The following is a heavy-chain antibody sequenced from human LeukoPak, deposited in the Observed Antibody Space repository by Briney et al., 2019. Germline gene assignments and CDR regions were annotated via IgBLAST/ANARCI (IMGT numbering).Heavy chain of an antibody. J-gene: IGHJ4*02. CDR3: AKAWMPFAS. CDR1: GFTFGDYG. V-gene: IGHV3-23*01. CDR2: ITGSGGST. Sequence: PGGSLRLSCAASGFTFGDYGMSWVRQAPGKGLQWVASITGSGGSTYHADSVKGRFTISRDNSKNTVYLQMNSLRAEDTALYLCAKAWMPFASWGQGILVTVSS. D-gene: IGHD2-2*01.